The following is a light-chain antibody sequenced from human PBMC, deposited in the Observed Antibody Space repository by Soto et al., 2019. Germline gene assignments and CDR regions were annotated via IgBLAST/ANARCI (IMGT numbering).Light chain of an antibody. CDR1: SSNIGSNT. V-gene: IGLV1-44*01. J-gene: IGLJ3*02. CDR3: AAWDDSLNGPV. CDR2: SNN. Sequence: QSVLTQPPSASGTPGQRVTISCSGSSSNIGSNTINWYQQLPGTAPKLLIYSNNQQPSGVPDRFSGSKSGTSASLAISGLQSEDEADYYCAAWDDSLNGPVCGGGTKLTVL.